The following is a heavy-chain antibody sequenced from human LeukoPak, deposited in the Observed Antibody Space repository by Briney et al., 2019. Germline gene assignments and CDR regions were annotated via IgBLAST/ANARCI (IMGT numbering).Heavy chain of an antibody. Sequence: GGSLRLSCAGSGFTFSNSWMSWVRQTPGQGLEWVANIKEDGSEIYYMDSVRGRFTISRDNARNSLFLQMNSLRTEDTAVYYCARDQYNWNYWGQGTLVTVSS. CDR3: ARDQYNWNY. CDR1: GFTFSNSW. D-gene: IGHD1-20*01. J-gene: IGHJ4*02. V-gene: IGHV3-7*01. CDR2: IKEDGSEI.